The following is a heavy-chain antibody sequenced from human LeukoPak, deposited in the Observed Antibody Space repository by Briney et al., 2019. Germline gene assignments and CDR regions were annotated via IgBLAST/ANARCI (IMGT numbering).Heavy chain of an antibody. CDR3: ARLSDGYNDY. D-gene: IGHD5-24*01. V-gene: IGHV5-51*01. CDR2: IYPGDSDT. Sequence: GESLKISCKGSGYTFTTSWIGWVRQMPGKGLESMGIIYPGDSDTRYSPSFQGQVTFPADKSISTAYLQWSSLKASDTAMYYCARLSDGYNDYWGQGTLVTVSS. J-gene: IGHJ4*02. CDR1: GYTFTTSW.